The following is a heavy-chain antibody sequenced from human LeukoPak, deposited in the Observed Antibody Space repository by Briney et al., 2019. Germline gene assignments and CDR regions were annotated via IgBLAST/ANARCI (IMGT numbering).Heavy chain of an antibody. D-gene: IGHD6-19*01. CDR2: INHSGST. CDR3: AGARGAVAIDY. Sequence: NASETLSLTCAVYGGSFSGYYWSWIRQPPGKGLEWIGEINHSGSTNYNPSLKSRLTISVDTSKNQFSLKLSSVTAADTAVYYCAGARGAVAIDYWGQGTLVTVSS. J-gene: IGHJ4*02. CDR1: GGSFSGYY. V-gene: IGHV4-34*01.